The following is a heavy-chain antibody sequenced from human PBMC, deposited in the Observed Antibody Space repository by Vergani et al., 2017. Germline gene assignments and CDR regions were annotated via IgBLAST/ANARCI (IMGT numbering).Heavy chain of an antibody. Sequence: QVQLVQSGAEVKKPGASVKVSCKVSGYTLTELSMHWVRQAPGKGREWMGGFDPEDGETIHAQTFQGRVTMTEDTSTDTAYMELSSLRSEDTAVYYCATDNIVVVPAASFRGAFDIWGQGTMVTVSS. D-gene: IGHD2-2*01. CDR1: GYTLTELS. J-gene: IGHJ3*02. CDR3: ATDNIVVVPAASFRGAFDI. V-gene: IGHV1-24*01. CDR2: FDPEDGET.